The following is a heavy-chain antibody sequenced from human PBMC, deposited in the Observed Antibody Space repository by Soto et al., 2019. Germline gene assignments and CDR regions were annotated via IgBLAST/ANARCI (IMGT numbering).Heavy chain of an antibody. D-gene: IGHD3-10*01. CDR2: INPILTMS. J-gene: IGHJ4*01. CDR1: GDAFSFYT. CDR3: ATSYGSGYRAFDY. V-gene: IGHV1-69*02. Sequence: PSVKVSCKASGDAFSFYTINWVRQAPGLGLEWMGRINPILTMSNYAQKFQGRVTFTADKSTSTAYMVLSSLRSEDTAMYFCATSYGSGYRAFDYWG.